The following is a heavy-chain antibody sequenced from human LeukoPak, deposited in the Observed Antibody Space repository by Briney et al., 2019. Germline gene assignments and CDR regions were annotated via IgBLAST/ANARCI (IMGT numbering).Heavy chain of an antibody. Sequence: ASVKVSCKDSGYTFTGYYMHWVRQAPGQGLEWMGWINPNSGGANYAQKFQGRVTMTRDTSISTAYMELSRLRSDDTAIYYCARPRRSSGWSDAFDIWGQGTMVTVSS. CDR3: ARPRRSSGWSDAFDI. V-gene: IGHV1-2*02. CDR2: INPNSGGA. D-gene: IGHD6-19*01. J-gene: IGHJ3*02. CDR1: GYTFTGYY.